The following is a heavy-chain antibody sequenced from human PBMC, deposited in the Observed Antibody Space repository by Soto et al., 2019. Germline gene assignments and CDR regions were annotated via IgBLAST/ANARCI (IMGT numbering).Heavy chain of an antibody. CDR3: VREAGTVGTNSAFDY. D-gene: IGHD1-26*01. V-gene: IGHV3-21*01. CDR2: INGRGNYI. J-gene: IGHJ4*02. Sequence: GGSLRLSCASSGFTFSTYTMNWVRQAPGKGLEWVSSINGRGNYIYYAESVKGRFTISRDNAKNSLYLQMDRLRAEDTALYYCVREAGTVGTNSAFDYWGLGALVTVSS. CDR1: GFTFSTYT.